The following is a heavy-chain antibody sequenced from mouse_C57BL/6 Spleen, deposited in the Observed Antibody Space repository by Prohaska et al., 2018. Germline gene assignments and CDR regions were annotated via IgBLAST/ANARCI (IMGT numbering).Heavy chain of an antibody. J-gene: IGHJ4*01. CDR1: GYTFTSYW. D-gene: IGHD1-1*01. Sequence: QVQLQQPGAELVRPGTSVKLSCKASGYTFTSYWVHWVKQRPGQGLEWIGVIDPSDSYTNYNQKFKGKATLTIDTSYSTAYMQLSSLTSEDSAVYYCAREEDGSHFTGYAMDYWGQGTSVTVSS. CDR3: AREEDGSHFTGYAMDY. V-gene: IGHV1-59*01. CDR2: IDPSDSYT.